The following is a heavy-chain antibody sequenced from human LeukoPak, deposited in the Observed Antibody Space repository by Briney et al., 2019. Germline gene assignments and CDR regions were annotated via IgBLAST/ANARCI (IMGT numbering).Heavy chain of an antibody. D-gene: IGHD6-13*01. CDR2: ISGAGGNT. CDR1: GFTFSSYA. J-gene: IGHJ4*02. Sequence: PGGSLRLSCAASGFTFSSYAMTWVRQTPEKGLQWVSAISGAGGNTYYADSVKGRFTISRDNSKNTLYLQLNSLRAEGTAIYYCAKQRQLIRGGVDYWGQGTQVTVSS. V-gene: IGHV3-23*01. CDR3: AKQRQLIRGGVDY.